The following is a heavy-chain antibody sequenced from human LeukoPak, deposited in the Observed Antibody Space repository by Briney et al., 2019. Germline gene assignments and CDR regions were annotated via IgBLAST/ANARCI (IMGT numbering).Heavy chain of an antibody. V-gene: IGHV1-2*02. J-gene: IGHJ6*03. Sequence: ASVKVSCKPSGCTFTGYYIQWVRRAPGQGLEWMGWINPHSGGTNYAPKFQGRVSMTRDTSISTAYMELSRLRSDDTAVYYCARGVVAATFYYYMDVWGKGTTVTVSS. CDR1: GCTFTGYY. CDR3: ARGVVAATFYYYMDV. CDR2: INPHSGGT. D-gene: IGHD2-15*01.